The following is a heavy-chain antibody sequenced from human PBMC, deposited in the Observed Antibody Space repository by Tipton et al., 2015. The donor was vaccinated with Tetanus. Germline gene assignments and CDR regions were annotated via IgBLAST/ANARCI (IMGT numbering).Heavy chain of an antibody. J-gene: IGHJ3*01. CDR1: GGSVRGGDHY. CDR2: IYDSGST. Sequence: TLSLTCTVSGGSVRGGDHYWSWIRQPPGKGLEWIGYIYDSGSTYYNPSLKSRVTISEDRSKNQISLRLRSVTAADTAVYYCARRSYCSSSRCFDAFDLWGQGTMVTVSS. D-gene: IGHD2-2*01. V-gene: IGHV4-30-2*01. CDR3: ARRSYCSSSRCFDAFDL.